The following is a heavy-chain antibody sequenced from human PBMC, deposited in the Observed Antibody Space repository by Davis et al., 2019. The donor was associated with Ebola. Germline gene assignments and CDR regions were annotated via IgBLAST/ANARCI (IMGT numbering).Heavy chain of an antibody. CDR2: ISGSSGKT. CDR1: GYTFTTFG. D-gene: IGHD3-10*01. CDR3: ARPLSGNRWFGYVFDI. J-gene: IGHJ3*02. Sequence: AASVKVSCKASGYTFTTFGISWVRQAPGQGLEWVGWISGSSGKTNYAQKLQGRVTMTTDTSTSTAYMELRSLRSDDTAAYYCARPLSGNRWFGYVFDIWGQGTMVTVSS. V-gene: IGHV1-18*01.